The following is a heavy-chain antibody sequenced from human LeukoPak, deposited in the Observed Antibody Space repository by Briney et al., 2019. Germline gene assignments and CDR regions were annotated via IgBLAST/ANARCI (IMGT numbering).Heavy chain of an antibody. CDR1: GFTFSTYS. CDR3: AGVGSSGDFDY. J-gene: IGHJ4*02. CDR2: ISSSSSTI. D-gene: IGHD3-10*01. Sequence: PGGSLRLSCAASGFTFSTYSMSWVRQAPGKGLEWVSYISSSSSTIHYADSVKGRFTISRDNAKNSLHLQMNSLSDEDTAVYFCAGVGSSGDFDYWGQGTLVTVSS. V-gene: IGHV3-48*02.